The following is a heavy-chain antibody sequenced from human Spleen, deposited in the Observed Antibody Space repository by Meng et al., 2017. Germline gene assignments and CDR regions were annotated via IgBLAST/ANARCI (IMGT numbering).Heavy chain of an antibody. J-gene: IGHJ6*02. D-gene: IGHD3-3*01. CDR3: ARGEKGVAIFGVVIGKYYYYYGMDV. CDR1: GFTFSSYW. Sequence: GESLKISCAASGFTFSSYWMSWVRQAPGKGLEWVANIKQDGSEKYYVDSVKGRFTISRDNAKNSLFLQMNSLRAEDTAVYYCARGEKGVAIFGVVIGKYYYYYGMDVWGQGTTVTVSS. V-gene: IGHV3-7*01. CDR2: IKQDGSEK.